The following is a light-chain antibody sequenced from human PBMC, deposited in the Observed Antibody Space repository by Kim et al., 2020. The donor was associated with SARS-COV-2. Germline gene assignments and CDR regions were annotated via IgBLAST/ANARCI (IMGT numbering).Light chain of an antibody. CDR3: QVWDSDSDHRVV. CDR1: SRGNKG. Sequence: PGKASRVSCGRNSRGNKGVPWYQQEPGQAPVLVLSYDSDRPSGIPERFSGSNSGNTATLTISRVEAGDEADYYCQVWDSDSDHRVVFGGGTQLTVL. V-gene: IGLV3-21*04. CDR2: YDS. J-gene: IGLJ2*01.